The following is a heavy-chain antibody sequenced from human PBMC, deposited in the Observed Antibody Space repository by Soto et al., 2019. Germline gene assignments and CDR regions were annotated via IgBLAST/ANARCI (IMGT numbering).Heavy chain of an antibody. CDR3: ARAGLRYSGRVDYFDY. D-gene: IGHD5-12*01. V-gene: IGHV1-69*01. Sequence: QVQLVQSGAEVKKPGSSVKVSCKASGGTFSSYAISWVRQAPGQGLEWMGGIIPIFGTANYAQKFQGRVTITADESTGTAYMERSSLRSEDMAVYYCARAGLRYSGRVDYFDYWGQGTLVTGSS. CDR2: IIPIFGTA. J-gene: IGHJ4*02. CDR1: GGTFSSYA.